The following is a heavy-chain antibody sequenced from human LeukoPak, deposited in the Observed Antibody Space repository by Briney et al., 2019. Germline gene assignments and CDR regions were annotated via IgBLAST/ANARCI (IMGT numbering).Heavy chain of an antibody. CDR3: AREGPRGNSQFDY. D-gene: IGHD2/OR15-2a*01. V-gene: IGHV3-33*01. J-gene: IGHJ4*02. CDR2: IWYDGSNK. CDR1: GFTFSSYG. Sequence: GGSLRLSCAASGFTFSSYGMHWVRQAPGKGLEWVALIWYDGSNKYYADSVKGRLTISRDNSKNTLYLQMNSLRAEDTAVYYCAREGPRGNSQFDYWGQGTLVTVSP.